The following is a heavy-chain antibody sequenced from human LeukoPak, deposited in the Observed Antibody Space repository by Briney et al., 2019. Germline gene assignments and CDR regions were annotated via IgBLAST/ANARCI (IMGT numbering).Heavy chain of an antibody. CDR1: GGTFSSYA. D-gene: IGHD5-24*01. V-gene: IGHV1-18*01. CDR3: ARGKIEMGAFDI. Sequence: ASVKVSCKASGGTFSSYAISWVRQAPGQGLEWMGWISTYNGNTNYAQKLQGRVTMTTDTSTSTAYMELRSLRSDDTAVYYCARGKIEMGAFDIWGQGTMVTVSS. J-gene: IGHJ3*02. CDR2: ISTYNGNT.